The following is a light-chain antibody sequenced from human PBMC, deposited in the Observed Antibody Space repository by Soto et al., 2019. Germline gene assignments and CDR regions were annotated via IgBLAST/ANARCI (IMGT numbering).Light chain of an antibody. Sequence: QSVLTQPRSVSGSPGQSVTISCTGTSSDVGGYNYVSWYQQHPGKAPKLMIYDVSKRPSGVPDRFSVSKSGNTASLTISGLQAEAEADYYCCSYAGSYTYVFGTGTKGTVL. CDR2: DVS. CDR1: SSDVGGYNY. J-gene: IGLJ1*01. V-gene: IGLV2-11*01. CDR3: CSYAGSYTYV.